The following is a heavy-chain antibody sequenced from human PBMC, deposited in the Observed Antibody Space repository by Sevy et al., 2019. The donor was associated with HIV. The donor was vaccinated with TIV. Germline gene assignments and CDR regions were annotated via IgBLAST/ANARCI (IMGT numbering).Heavy chain of an antibody. D-gene: IGHD3-22*01. CDR1: GYTFSSYA. CDR2: INTNTGNP. CDR3: ARDLYYDSSAYSDY. J-gene: IGHJ4*02. V-gene: IGHV7-4-1*02. Sequence: ASVKVSCKASGYTFSSYAMNWVRQAPGQELEWMGWINTNTGNPTYAQGFTGRFVFSLDTSVSTAYLQISSLKAEDTAVYYCARDLYYDSSAYSDYWGQGTLVTVSS.